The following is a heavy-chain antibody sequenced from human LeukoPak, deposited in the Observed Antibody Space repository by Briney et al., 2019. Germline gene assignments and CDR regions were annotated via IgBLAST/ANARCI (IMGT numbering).Heavy chain of an antibody. CDR3: ARGISSSWSPFDY. D-gene: IGHD6-13*01. Sequence: PGGFLRLSCAASGFTFSTYSMSWVRQAPGKGLEWISYISSSSTTIYYVDSVRGRFTISRDNAKNSLYLQMTSLRAEDTALYYCARGISSSWSPFDYWGQGTLVTVSS. CDR1: GFTFSTYS. V-gene: IGHV3-48*04. J-gene: IGHJ4*02. CDR2: ISSSSTTI.